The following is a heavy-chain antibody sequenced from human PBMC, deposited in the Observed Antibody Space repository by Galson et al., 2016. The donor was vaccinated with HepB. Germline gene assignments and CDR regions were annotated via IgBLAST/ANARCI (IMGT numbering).Heavy chain of an antibody. Sequence: SETLSLTCTVSGGSVSSSFWSWIRQPPGKGLEWIGYLHYSGSTKYNPSLKSRVTISVDTSKNQFSLKVISLTAADTAVYYCARDFCTSSSCYDAYDIWGQGTMVTVSS. D-gene: IGHD2-15*01. CDR2: LHYSGST. CDR1: GGSVSSSF. CDR3: ARDFCTSSSCYDAYDI. J-gene: IGHJ3*02. V-gene: IGHV4-59*02.